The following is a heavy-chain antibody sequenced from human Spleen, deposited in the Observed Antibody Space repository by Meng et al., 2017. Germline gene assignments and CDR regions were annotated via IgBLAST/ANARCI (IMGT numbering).Heavy chain of an antibody. CDR3: ATETDDNWHDAALDS. Sequence: GESLKISCAASGFTFSNAWMSWIRQAPGKGLEWVGHIQSIPDGGTTDYAAPVKGRFTISRDENTLYLQMYSLKAEDTAVYYCATETDDNWHDAALDSWGQGTLVTVSS. J-gene: IGHJ4*02. V-gene: IGHV3-15*01. CDR1: GFTFSNAW. D-gene: IGHD1-1*01. CDR2: IQSIPDGGTT.